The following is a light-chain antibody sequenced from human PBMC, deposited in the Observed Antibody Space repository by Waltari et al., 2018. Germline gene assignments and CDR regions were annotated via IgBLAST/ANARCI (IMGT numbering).Light chain of an antibody. J-gene: IGLJ1*01. V-gene: IGLV3-21*02. CDR2: NAG. CDR3: QVWDSNSDHYV. CDR1: NIGNLI. Sequence: SYLLTQPPSVSVAPGQTARITCGGTNIGNLITHRSQQRPGQAPVLVIYNAGDRPSGIPERFSGSNSLHTATLTINGVEAGDEADYFCQVWDSNSDHYVFGTGTKVTVL.